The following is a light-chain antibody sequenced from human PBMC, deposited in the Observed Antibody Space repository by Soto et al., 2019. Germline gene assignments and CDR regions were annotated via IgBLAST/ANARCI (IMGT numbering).Light chain of an antibody. V-gene: IGKV1-9*01. CDR1: QGISSY. J-gene: IGKJ3*01. CDR2: AAS. Sequence: IQLTQSPSSLSASVGDRVTITCRASQGISSYLAWYQQKAGKAPKLLIYAASTLQSGVPSRFSGSGSVTDFTLTISSLQPEDFATYYCQQVNSYPFSFGPGTKVDMK. CDR3: QQVNSYPFS.